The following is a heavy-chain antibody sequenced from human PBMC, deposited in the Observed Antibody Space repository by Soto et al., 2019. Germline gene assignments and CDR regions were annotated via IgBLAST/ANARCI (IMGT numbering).Heavy chain of an antibody. CDR3: ARSDWFDP. Sequence: EVQLVESGGGLVQPGGSLRLSCEAIRLTISGYWMKWVRQVPGKGPVWVARIRSDGSITTYADSVKGRFTISRDNAKNTLYLQMDPLTADDTAVYYCARSDWFDPWGQGTLVTVSS. CDR1: RLTISGYW. V-gene: IGHV3-74*01. J-gene: IGHJ5*02. CDR2: IRSDGSIT.